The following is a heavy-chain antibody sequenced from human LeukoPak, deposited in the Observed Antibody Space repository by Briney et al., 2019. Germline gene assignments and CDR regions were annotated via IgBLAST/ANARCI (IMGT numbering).Heavy chain of an antibody. V-gene: IGHV1-2*02. CDR2: IDPYNGYT. D-gene: IGHD1-1*01. Sequence: ASVKVSCKSSGYTFTDHFIHWVRQAPGQGLEWVGEIDPYNGYTKYAWRLQGRVTMTRDTSISTAFMEVSRLTSDDTAVYYCARDYSLNDFDYWGQGTLVTVAS. CDR1: GYTFTDHF. J-gene: IGHJ4*02. CDR3: ARDYSLNDFDY.